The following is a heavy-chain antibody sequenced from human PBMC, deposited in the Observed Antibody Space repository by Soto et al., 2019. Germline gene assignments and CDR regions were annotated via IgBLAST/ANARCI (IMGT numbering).Heavy chain of an antibody. CDR3: ARTLTPDIVVVVAARAGMDV. D-gene: IGHD2-15*01. CDR2: IDPSGGST. Sequence: ASVKVSCKASGYSFITYYLHWVRQAPGQGLEWMGAIDPSGGSTSYAQKFQGRVTMTTDTSTNTVYMELSSLRSEDTAVYYCARTLTPDIVVVVAARAGMDVWG. V-gene: IGHV1-46*01. J-gene: IGHJ6*02. CDR1: GYSFITYY.